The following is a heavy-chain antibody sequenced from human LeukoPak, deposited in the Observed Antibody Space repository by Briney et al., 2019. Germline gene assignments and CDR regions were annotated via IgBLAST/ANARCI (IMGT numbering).Heavy chain of an antibody. V-gene: IGHV1-18*01. CDR2: ISTYNDNT. D-gene: IGHD3-22*01. CDR1: GYTFTSHG. J-gene: IGHJ4*02. CDR3: ARDVKTYYYDSSGYYFDY. Sequence: ASVKVSCKASGYTFTSHGISWVRQAPGQGLGWMGWISTYNDNTHYAPKIQGRVTMTTDTSTRTAYMELRSLRSDDTAVYYCARDVKTYYYDSSGYYFDYWGQGTLVTVAS.